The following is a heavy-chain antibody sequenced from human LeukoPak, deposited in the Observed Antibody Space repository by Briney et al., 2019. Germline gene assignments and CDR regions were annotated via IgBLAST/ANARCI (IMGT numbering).Heavy chain of an antibody. V-gene: IGHV4-61*02. J-gene: IGHJ6*03. CDR2: IYTSGST. D-gene: IGHD1-26*01. Sequence: SETLSLTCTVSGGSISSGSYYWSWIRQPAGKGLEWIGRIYTSGSTNYNPSLKSRVTMSVDTSKNQFSLKLSSVTAADTAVYYCAREGIVGATTPYYYYYYMDVWGKGTTVTISS. CDR3: AREGIVGATTPYYYYYYMDV. CDR1: GGSISSGSYY.